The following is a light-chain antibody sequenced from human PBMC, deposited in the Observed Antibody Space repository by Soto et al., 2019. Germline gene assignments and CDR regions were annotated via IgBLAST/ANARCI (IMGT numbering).Light chain of an antibody. V-gene: IGKV1-39*01. CDR2: AAS. Sequence: DIQMTQSPSSLSASVGDRVTITCRASQSISSYLNWYQQKPGKAPKLLIYAASSLQSGVPSRFSGSGSGTDFTLTISSLQPEEFATYYCQQSYSTRGTFGQGTKVEIK. CDR1: QSISSY. CDR3: QQSYSTRGT. J-gene: IGKJ1*01.